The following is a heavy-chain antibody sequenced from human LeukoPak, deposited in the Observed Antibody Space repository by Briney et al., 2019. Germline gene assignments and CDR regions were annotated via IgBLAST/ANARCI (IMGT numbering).Heavy chain of an antibody. D-gene: IGHD3-10*01. J-gene: IGHJ5*02. V-gene: IGHV5-51*01. CDR1: GYSFTSYW. CDR2: IYAGDSDT. Sequence: GVSLKIPCKGSGYSFTSYWIGWVRQMPGKGLEWMGIIYAGDSDTRYSPYFQGQVTISADKSLSTAYLQWSSLKASDTAMYYCARHARPMVPPIFWFDPWGQGTLVTVSS. CDR3: ARHARPMVPPIFWFDP.